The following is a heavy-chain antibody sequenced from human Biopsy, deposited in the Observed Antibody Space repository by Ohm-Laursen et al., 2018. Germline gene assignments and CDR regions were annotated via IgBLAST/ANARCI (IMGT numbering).Heavy chain of an antibody. CDR3: ARFIVPSLHCSNGVCPIRWFDP. CDR2: VHHDGRA. Sequence: SETLSLTCTVSGDSISSYYWSWIRQPPGKGLEWIGEVHHDGRANYNPSLKSRVTISGDMSKKQFSLKLSGVTAADTAVYYCARFIVPSLHCSNGVCPIRWFDPWGQGTLVTVFS. D-gene: IGHD2-2*01. V-gene: IGHV4-34*01. J-gene: IGHJ5*02. CDR1: GDSISSYY.